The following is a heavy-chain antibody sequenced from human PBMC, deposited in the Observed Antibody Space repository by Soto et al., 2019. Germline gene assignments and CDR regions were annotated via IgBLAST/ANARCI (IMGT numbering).Heavy chain of an antibody. CDR1: GFTFSSYA. Sequence: GGSLRLSCAASGFTFSSYAMSWVRQAPGKGLEWVSAISGSGGSTYYADSVKGRFTISRDNSQNTLYLQMNSLRAEVTAVYYCAKSDSGYDTYYFDYWGQGTLVTVSS. V-gene: IGHV3-23*01. J-gene: IGHJ4*02. CDR2: ISGSGGST. CDR3: AKSDSGYDTYYFDY. D-gene: IGHD5-12*01.